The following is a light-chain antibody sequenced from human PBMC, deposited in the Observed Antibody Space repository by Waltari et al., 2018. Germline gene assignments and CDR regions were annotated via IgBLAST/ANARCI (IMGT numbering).Light chain of an antibody. J-gene: IGKJ1*01. CDR2: DAS. V-gene: IGKV3-20*01. Sequence: EIVLTQSPGTLSLSPGERVTVSCRASQSISKYLAWYRLKPGQAPRLLIYDASKRATGIPDRFSGSVSGTDFSLTISRLEPEDFAVYYCQHYVRLPVTFGQGTKVEIK. CDR3: QHYVRLPVT. CDR1: QSISKY.